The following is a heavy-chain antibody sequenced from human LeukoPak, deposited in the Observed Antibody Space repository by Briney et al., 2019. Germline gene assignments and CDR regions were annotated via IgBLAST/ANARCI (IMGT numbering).Heavy chain of an antibody. V-gene: IGHV1-69*04. CDR2: IIPVLGIT. J-gene: IGHJ4*02. Sequence: SVKVSCKASGDPFNNYAFNWVRQAPGQGLEWMGRIIPVLGITNYAQKFQGRLTITADQSTRTAYVDLTSLRSDDTAVYYCAGSRGWTEADFDYWGQGTLVTVSS. CDR1: GDPFNNYA. CDR3: AGSRGWTEADFDY. D-gene: IGHD6-19*01.